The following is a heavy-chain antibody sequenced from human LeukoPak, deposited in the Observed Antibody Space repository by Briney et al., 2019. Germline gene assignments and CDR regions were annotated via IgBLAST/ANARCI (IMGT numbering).Heavy chain of an antibody. CDR3: AREGWDYNLDY. Sequence: TSETPSLTCTVSGGSISSYYWSWIRQPPGKGLEWIGNIYYTGSTNYSPSLKSRVSLSVDTSKSQFSLRLNSVTAADTAVYYCAREGWDYNLDYWGQGTLVTVSS. CDR2: IYYTGST. J-gene: IGHJ4*02. D-gene: IGHD1-7*01. V-gene: IGHV4-59*01. CDR1: GGSISSYY.